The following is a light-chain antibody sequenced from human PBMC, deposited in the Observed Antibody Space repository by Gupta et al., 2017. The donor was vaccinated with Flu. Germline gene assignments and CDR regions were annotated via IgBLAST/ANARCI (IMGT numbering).Light chain of an antibody. CDR3: QQYNNWPFT. V-gene: IGKV3-15*01. J-gene: IGKJ2*01. CDR2: DSS. Sequence: GDSATLSCRASQSVTSKFGWYQQQPGQAPMLLISDSSTRATGIPTLFSGSWSGTEFSPTVSSLHSEDFGIYYWQQYNNWPFTFGQGTRLE. CDR1: QSVTSK.